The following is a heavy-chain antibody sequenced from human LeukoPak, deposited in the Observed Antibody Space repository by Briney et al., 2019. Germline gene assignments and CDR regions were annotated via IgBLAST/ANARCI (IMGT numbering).Heavy chain of an antibody. J-gene: IGHJ1*01. CDR3: ARGPPRIAAAGTGYFQH. D-gene: IGHD6-13*01. CDR2: INHSGST. V-gene: IGHV4-39*07. Sequence: SETLSLTCTVSGGSISSNNYYWSWIRQPPGKGLEWIGEINHSGSTNYNPSLKSRVTISVDTSKNQFSLKLSSVTAADTAVYYCARGPPRIAAAGTGYFQHWGQGTLVTVSS. CDR1: GGSISSNNYY.